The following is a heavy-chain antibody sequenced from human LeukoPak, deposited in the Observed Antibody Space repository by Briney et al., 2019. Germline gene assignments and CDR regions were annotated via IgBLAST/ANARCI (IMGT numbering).Heavy chain of an antibody. CDR2: ILYDGSNK. CDR1: GFTFSSYG. D-gene: IGHD1-26*01. J-gene: IGHJ6*01. CDR3: TRRMVGATDYYYGMDV. V-gene: IGHV3-30*03. Sequence: SGGSLRLSCAASGFTFSSYGMHWVRQAPGKGLEWVAVILYDGSNKYYADSVKGRFTISRDNSKNTLYLQMNSLKTEDTAVYYCTRRMVGATDYYYGMDVXXXXXTVTVSS.